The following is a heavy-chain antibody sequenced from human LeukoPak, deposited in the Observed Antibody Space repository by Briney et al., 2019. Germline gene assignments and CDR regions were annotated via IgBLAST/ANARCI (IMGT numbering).Heavy chain of an antibody. D-gene: IGHD6-19*01. Sequence: SETLCLTCTVSGGSISSSSYYWGWIRQPPGKGLEWIGSIYYSGSTYYNPSLKSRVTISVDTSKNQFSLKLSSVTAADTAVYYCARKTIIAVAGPIDYWGQGTLVTVSS. CDR2: IYYSGST. CDR3: ARKTIIAVAGPIDY. CDR1: GGSISSSSYY. J-gene: IGHJ4*02. V-gene: IGHV4-39*07.